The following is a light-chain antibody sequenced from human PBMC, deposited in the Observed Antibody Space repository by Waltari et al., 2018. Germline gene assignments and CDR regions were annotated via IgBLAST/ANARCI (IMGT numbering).Light chain of an antibody. CDR3: QHYNNHSPT. Sequence: DIQLTQSPSTLPASVGDRVTITCRASHSISSWLAWYQQKPGKAPKLLIFQASTLESEVPSRFSGSGSGTEFTLTISSLQPDDFATYSCQHYNNHSPTFGQGTKVEI. CDR1: HSISSW. V-gene: IGKV1-5*03. CDR2: QAS. J-gene: IGKJ1*01.